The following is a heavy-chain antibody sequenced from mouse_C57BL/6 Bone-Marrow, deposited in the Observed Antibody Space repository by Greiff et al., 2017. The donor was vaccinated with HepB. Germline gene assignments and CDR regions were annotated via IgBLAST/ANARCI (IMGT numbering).Heavy chain of an antibody. J-gene: IGHJ1*03. CDR2: INPNNGGT. CDR3: ARTTDLPDV. D-gene: IGHD5-5*01. V-gene: IGHV1-26*01. Sequence: EVQLQQSGPELVKPGASVKISCKASGYTFTDYYMNWVKQSHGKSLEWIGDINPNNGGTSYNQKFKGKATLTVDKSSSTAYMELRSLTSEDSAVYYCARTTDLPDVWGTGTTVTVSS. CDR1: GYTFTDYY.